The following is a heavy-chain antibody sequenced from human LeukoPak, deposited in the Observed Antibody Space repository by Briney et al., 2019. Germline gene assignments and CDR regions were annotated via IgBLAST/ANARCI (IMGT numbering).Heavy chain of an antibody. V-gene: IGHV3-48*03. CDR2: ISSSGSTI. CDR3: AREVGSSWYGDAFDI. D-gene: IGHD6-13*01. J-gene: IGHJ3*02. Sequence: GGSLRLSCAASGFTFSSYEMNWVRQAPGKGLEWVSYISSSGSTIYYADSVKGRFTISRDNAKNSLYLQMNSLRAEDTAVYYCAREVGSSWYGDAFDIWGQGTMVTVSS. CDR1: GFTFSSYE.